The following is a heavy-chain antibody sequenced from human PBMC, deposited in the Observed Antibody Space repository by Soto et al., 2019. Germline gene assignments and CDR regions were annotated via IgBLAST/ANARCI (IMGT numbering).Heavy chain of an antibody. J-gene: IGHJ6*03. Sequence: ASVKVSCKASGYTFTSYAMHWVRQAPGQRLEWMGWINAGNGNTKYSQKFRGRVTITRDTSASTAYMELSSLRSEDTAVYYCARDIGLRYPGYYYYYMDVWGKGTTVTVSS. CDR3: ARDIGLRYPGYYYYYMDV. D-gene: IGHD1-1*01. CDR1: GYTFTSYA. V-gene: IGHV1-3*01. CDR2: INAGNGNT.